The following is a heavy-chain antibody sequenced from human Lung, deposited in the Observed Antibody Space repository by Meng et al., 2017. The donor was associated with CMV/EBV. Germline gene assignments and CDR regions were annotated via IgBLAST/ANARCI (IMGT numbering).Heavy chain of an antibody. CDR3: ARGSGRQLVRVLDY. CDR1: GFTFNNSP. CDR2: ISYDGSKK. V-gene: IGHV3-30*04. D-gene: IGHD6-13*01. J-gene: IGHJ4*02. Sequence: GGSXRLXCAASGFTFNNSPMHWVRQAPGKGLEWLAVISYDGSKKYYADSVKGRFTISRDNSKNTLYLQMNSLRTDDTAVHYCARGSGRQLVRVLDYWGQGXLVTVSS.